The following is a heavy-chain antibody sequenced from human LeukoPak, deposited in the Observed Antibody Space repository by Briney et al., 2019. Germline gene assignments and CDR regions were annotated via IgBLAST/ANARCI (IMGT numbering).Heavy chain of an antibody. CDR2: ISGIGGST. CDR3: AKDVGSLRHFDY. Sequence: QAGGSLRLSCAASGFTFSSYWMHWVRQIPGKGQEWVSAISGIGGSTYYADSVKGRFTISRDNSKNTLYLQMNSLRAEDTAVYYCAKDVGSLRHFDYWGQGTLVTVSS. V-gene: IGHV3-23*01. D-gene: IGHD2-15*01. CDR1: GFTFSSYW. J-gene: IGHJ4*02.